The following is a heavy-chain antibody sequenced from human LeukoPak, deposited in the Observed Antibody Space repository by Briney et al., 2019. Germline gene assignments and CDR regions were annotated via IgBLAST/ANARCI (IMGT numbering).Heavy chain of an antibody. J-gene: IGHJ4*02. CDR3: ATSGSYYRAPDY. D-gene: IGHD3-10*01. CDR1: GGSISSSSYY. CDR2: IHYSGTT. Sequence: PSETLSLTCTVSGGSISSSSYYWGWIRQPPGKGLEWIGTIHYSGTTYYNPSLKSRVTISVDTSKSQFSLRLSSVTAADTAVYYCATSGSYYRAPDYWGQGTLVSVSS. V-gene: IGHV4-39*01.